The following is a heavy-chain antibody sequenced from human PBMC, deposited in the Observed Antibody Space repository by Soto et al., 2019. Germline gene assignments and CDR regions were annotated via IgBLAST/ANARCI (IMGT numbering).Heavy chain of an antibody. Sequence: QVQLVQSGAEVKKPGASVKVSCKASGYTFTGYYMHWVRQAPGQGLEWMGWINPNSGGTNYAQKFQGWVTMTRDTSISTAYMELSRLRSDDTAVYYCARDLLGIAAAGSNWFDPWGQGTLVTVSS. CDR3: ARDLLGIAAAGSNWFDP. V-gene: IGHV1-2*04. CDR2: INPNSGGT. D-gene: IGHD6-13*01. J-gene: IGHJ5*02. CDR1: GYTFTGYY.